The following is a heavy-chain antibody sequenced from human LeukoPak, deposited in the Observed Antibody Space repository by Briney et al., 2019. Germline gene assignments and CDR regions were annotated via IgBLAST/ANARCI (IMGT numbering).Heavy chain of an antibody. D-gene: IGHD4-23*01. Sequence: PGGSLRLSCAASGFTVSSSYMSWVRQAPGKGLEWVSVIYSGGSTYYADSVKGRFTISRDNSKNTLYLQMNSLRAEDTAVYYCAREDKVTPFDYWGQGTLVTVSS. CDR2: IYSGGST. CDR1: GFTVSSSY. CDR3: AREDKVTPFDY. V-gene: IGHV3-66*01. J-gene: IGHJ4*02.